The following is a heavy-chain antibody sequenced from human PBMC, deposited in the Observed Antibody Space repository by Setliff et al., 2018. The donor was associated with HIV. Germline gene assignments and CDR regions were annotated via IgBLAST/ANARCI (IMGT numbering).Heavy chain of an antibody. V-gene: IGHV1-8*02. J-gene: IGHJ6*03. CDR3: ARAPGYYDSWSGFRNYYMDV. CDR2: MNPNIINT. CDR1: ENTFTTYN. D-gene: IGHD3-3*01. Sequence: GASVKVSCKASENTFTTYNINWVRQATGQGLEWMAWMNPNIINTGYTQGFQGRVTMTRDNSISTAYMQLSGLTSEDTAVYYCARAPGYYDSWSGFRNYYMDVWGQGTGVTVSS.